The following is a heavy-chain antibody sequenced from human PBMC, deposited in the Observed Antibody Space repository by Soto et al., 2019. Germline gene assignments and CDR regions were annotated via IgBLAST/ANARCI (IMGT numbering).Heavy chain of an antibody. V-gene: IGHV4-34*01. D-gene: IGHD3-3*01. J-gene: IGHJ4*02. CDR1: GGSFSGYY. CDR2: INHSGST. Sequence: PSETLSLTCAVYGGSFSGYYWSWIRQPPGKXLEWIGEINHSGSTNYNPSLKSRVTISVDTSKNQFSLKLSSVTAADTAVYYCARGSSRITIFGVVMPNPKFDYWGQGTLVTVSS. CDR3: ARGSSRITIFGVVMPNPKFDY.